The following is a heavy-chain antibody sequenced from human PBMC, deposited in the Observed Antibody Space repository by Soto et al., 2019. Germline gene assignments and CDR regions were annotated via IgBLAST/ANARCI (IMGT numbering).Heavy chain of an antibody. D-gene: IGHD2-21*01. Sequence: SQTLSLTCAISGDSVSSNSAAWNWIRQSPSRGLEWLGRTYYRSKWYNDYAVSVKSRITINPDTSKNQFSLQLNSVTPEDTAVYYCARSYSSTWMRYYYGMDVWGQGTTVTVSS. CDR2: TYYRSKWYN. CDR1: GDSVSSNSAA. CDR3: ARSYSSTWMRYYYGMDV. V-gene: IGHV6-1*01. J-gene: IGHJ6*02.